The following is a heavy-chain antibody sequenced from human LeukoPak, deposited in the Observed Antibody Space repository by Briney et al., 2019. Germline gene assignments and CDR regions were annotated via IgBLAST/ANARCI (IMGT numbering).Heavy chain of an antibody. J-gene: IGHJ4*02. CDR3: AKVSGHYGDYASLDY. CDR2: ISGSGGST. V-gene: IGHV3-23*01. Sequence: GGSLRLSCAASGFTFSSYAMSWVRQAPGKGLEWVSAISGSGGSTYYADSVKGRFTISRDNSKNTLYLQMNSLRAEDTAVYYCAKVSGHYGDYASLDYWGQGTLVTVSS. CDR1: GFTFSSYA. D-gene: IGHD4-17*01.